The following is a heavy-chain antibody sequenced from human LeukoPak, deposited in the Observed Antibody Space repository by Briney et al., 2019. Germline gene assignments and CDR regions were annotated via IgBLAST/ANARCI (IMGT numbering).Heavy chain of an antibody. CDR1: GYTFTGYY. CDR2: INPNGGGT. Sequence: ASVKVSCKASGYTFTGYYMHWVRQAPGQGLEWMGRINPNGGGTNYAQKFQGRVTMTRDTSISTAYMELSRLRSDDTAVYYCARSFRGSSWAYWGQGTLVTVSS. CDR3: ARSFRGSSWAY. J-gene: IGHJ4*02. D-gene: IGHD6-13*01. V-gene: IGHV1-2*06.